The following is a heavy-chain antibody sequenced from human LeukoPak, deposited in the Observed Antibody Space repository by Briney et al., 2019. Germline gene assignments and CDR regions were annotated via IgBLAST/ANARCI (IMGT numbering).Heavy chain of an antibody. CDR2: IRGSGGTI. J-gene: IGHJ6*02. V-gene: IGHV3-23*01. CDR1: GFTFSRYA. CDR3: AKGEVVPNAIYGMDV. D-gene: IGHD2-2*02. Sequence: QPGGSLRLSCAASGFTFSRYAMNWVRQAPGKGPEWVSLIRGSGGTIYYADTVRGRFTISRDNSKNTLYLQMNSLRAEDTALYYCAKGEVVPNAIYGMDVWGQGTTVTVSS.